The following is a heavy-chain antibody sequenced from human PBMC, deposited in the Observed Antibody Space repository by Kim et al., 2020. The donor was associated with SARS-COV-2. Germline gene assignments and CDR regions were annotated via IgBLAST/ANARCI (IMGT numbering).Heavy chain of an antibody. CDR1: GGTFSSYA. CDR3: ALVRESSGSYYDY. J-gene: IGHJ4*02. CDR2: IIPIFGTA. V-gene: IGHV1-69*06. Sequence: SVKVSCKASGGTFSSYAISWVRQAPGQGLEWMGGIIPIFGTANYAQKFQGRVTITADKSTSTAYMELSSLRSEDTAVYYCALVRESSGSYYDYWGQGTLVTVSS. D-gene: IGHD3-10*01.